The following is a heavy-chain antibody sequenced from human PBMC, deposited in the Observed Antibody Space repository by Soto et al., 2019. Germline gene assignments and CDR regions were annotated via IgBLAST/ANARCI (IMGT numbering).Heavy chain of an antibody. J-gene: IGHJ4*02. CDR2: IYYGGST. CDR1: DGSISSGGYS. D-gene: IGHD3-10*01. Sequence: PSETLSLTCAVSDGSISSGGYSWSWIRQPPGKGLEWIGYIYYGGSTYYNPSLKSRVTISLETSKSHFSLRLSSVTAADTAVYYCARRIRATRYFDYWGQGTLVTVSS. V-gene: IGHV4-30-2*01. CDR3: ARRIRATRYFDY.